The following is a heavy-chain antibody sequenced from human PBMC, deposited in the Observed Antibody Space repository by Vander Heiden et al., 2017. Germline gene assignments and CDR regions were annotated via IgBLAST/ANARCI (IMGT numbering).Heavy chain of an antibody. CDR2: ISSSSNYI. V-gene: IGHV3-21*01. CDR1: GFTFSNYN. D-gene: IGHD5-12*01. J-gene: IGHJ4*02. Sequence: EVQLVESGGGLVKPGGSLRLSCAASGFTFSNYNMTWVRQAPGKGLEWVSSISSSSNYIYYADSVKGRFTISRDNAKNSLYLQMNSLRAEDTAVYYCARAGMEVATIWESLDYWGQGTLVTVSS. CDR3: ARAGMEVATIWESLDY.